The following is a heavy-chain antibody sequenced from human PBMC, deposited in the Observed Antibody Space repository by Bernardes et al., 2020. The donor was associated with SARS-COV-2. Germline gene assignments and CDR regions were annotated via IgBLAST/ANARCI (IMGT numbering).Heavy chain of an antibody. CDR2: ISWNSGSI. CDR3: AKGNDFWSGYSPLGDWFDP. CDR1: GFTFDDYA. V-gene: IGHV3-9*01. D-gene: IGHD3-3*01. J-gene: IGHJ5*02. Sequence: GGSLRLSCAASGFTFDDYAMHWVRQAPGKGLEWVSGISWNSGSIGYAGSVKGRFTISRDNAKNSLYLQMNSLRAEDTALYYCAKGNDFWSGYSPLGDWFDPWGQGTLVTVSS.